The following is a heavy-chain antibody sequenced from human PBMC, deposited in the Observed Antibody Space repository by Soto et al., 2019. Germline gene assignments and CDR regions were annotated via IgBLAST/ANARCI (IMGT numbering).Heavy chain of an antibody. J-gene: IGHJ5*02. CDR2: IYYSGST. D-gene: IGHD3-10*01. V-gene: IGHV4-30-4*01. CDR3: ATISGNLINWFDP. Sequence: SETLSLTCTVSGGSISSGDYYWSWIRQPPGKGLEWIGYIYYSGSTYYNPSLKSRVTISVDTSKNQFSLKLSSVTAADTAVYYCATISGNLINWFDPWGQGTLVTVSS. CDR1: GGSISSGDYY.